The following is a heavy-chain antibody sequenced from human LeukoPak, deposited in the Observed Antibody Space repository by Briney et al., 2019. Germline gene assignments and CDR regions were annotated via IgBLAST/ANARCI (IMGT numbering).Heavy chain of an antibody. Sequence: GGSLRLSCAASGFTFSSYGMHWVRQAPGKGLEWVAVISYDGSNKYYADSVKGRFTTSRDNSKNTLYLQMNSLRAEDTAVYYCAKEREYYFDYWGQGTLVTVSS. D-gene: IGHD3-10*01. CDR2: ISYDGSNK. CDR3: AKEREYYFDY. CDR1: GFTFSSYG. J-gene: IGHJ4*02. V-gene: IGHV3-30*18.